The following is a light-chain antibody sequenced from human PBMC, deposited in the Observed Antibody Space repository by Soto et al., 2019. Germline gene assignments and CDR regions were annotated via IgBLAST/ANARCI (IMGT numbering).Light chain of an antibody. Sequence: DIQMNQTPSTLSGSVGDRVTITCRASRTISSWLDWYQQIPGKAPKLLFYKASTLQSGVPSRFSGGGSGTEFTLTISSLHCDEFSPYYFLHYNGYSEAVGQGTKVDSK. CDR2: KAS. J-gene: IGKJ1*01. V-gene: IGKV1-5*03. CDR1: RTISSW. CDR3: LHYNGYSEA.